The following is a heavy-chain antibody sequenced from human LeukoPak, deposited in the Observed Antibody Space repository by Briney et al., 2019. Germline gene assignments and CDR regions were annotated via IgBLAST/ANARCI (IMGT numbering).Heavy chain of an antibody. Sequence: GGSLRLSCAASGFAVSSNYMSWVRQAPGKGLEWVSVLYSGGSTYYADSVKGRFTISRDNSKNTLYLQMNSLRAEDTAVYYCARGGDRSYYYYYMDVWGKGTTVTVSS. CDR3: ARGGDRSYYYYYMDV. J-gene: IGHJ6*03. CDR2: LYSGGST. V-gene: IGHV3-53*01. CDR1: GFAVSSNY. D-gene: IGHD3-16*01.